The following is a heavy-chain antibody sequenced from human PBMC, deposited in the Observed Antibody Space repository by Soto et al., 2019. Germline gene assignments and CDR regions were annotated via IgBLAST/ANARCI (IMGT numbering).Heavy chain of an antibody. CDR3: VRDGEGIRDISSVTDVRLHRSTDL. V-gene: IGHV4-59*01. CDR2: IYYSGST. D-gene: IGHD6-6*01. Sequence: KGLAWIGYIYYSGSTNYNPSLKSRVTISGDTSKNQFYLKLSSVTAADTAVYYCVRDGEGIRDISSVTDVRLHRSTDL. J-gene: IGHJ2*01.